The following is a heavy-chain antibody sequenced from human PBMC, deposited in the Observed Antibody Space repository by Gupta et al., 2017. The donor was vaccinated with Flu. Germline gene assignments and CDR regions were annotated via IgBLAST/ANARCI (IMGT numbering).Heavy chain of an antibody. Sequence: EVQLVESGGDLVQPGGSLRLSCAVSGFTFSTYWMHWVRQVPEKGLLWVSRIDTSGTLTAYADSVEGRFIISRDNARNTLYLQMNSLRSEDTGVYYCARSQWPHSMDVWGQGTTVVVSS. CDR1: GFTFSTYW. V-gene: IGHV3-74*01. J-gene: IGHJ6*02. CDR2: IDTSGTLT. D-gene: IGHD6-19*01. CDR3: ARSQWPHSMDV.